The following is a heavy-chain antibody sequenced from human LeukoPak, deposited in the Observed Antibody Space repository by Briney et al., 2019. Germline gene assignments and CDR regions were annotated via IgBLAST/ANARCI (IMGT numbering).Heavy chain of an antibody. Sequence: PGGSLRLSCAASGFTFSDYYMSWIRQAPGKGLEWVSYISSSGSTIYYADSVKGRFTISRDNAKNSPYLQMNSLRAEDTAVYYCARVRYSGSYYEDYWGQGTLVTVSS. D-gene: IGHD1-26*01. CDR3: ARVRYSGSYYEDY. CDR1: GFTFSDYY. J-gene: IGHJ4*02. V-gene: IGHV3-11*01. CDR2: ISSSGSTI.